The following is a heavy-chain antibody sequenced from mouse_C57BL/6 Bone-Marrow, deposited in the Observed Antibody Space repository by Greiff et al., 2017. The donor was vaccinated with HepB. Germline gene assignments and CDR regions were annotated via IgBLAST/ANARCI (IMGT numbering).Heavy chain of an antibody. J-gene: IGHJ4*01. CDR3: TGLFITTVYAMDY. D-gene: IGHD1-1*01. Sequence: EVQRVESGGGLVQPGGSMKLSCVASGFTFSNYWMNWVRQSPEKVLEWVAQIRLKSDNYATHSAESVKGRFTISRDDSKSSVYLQMNNLRAEDTGIYYCTGLFITTVYAMDYWGQGTSVTVSS. CDR1: GFTFSNYW. V-gene: IGHV6-3*01. CDR2: IRLKSDNYAT.